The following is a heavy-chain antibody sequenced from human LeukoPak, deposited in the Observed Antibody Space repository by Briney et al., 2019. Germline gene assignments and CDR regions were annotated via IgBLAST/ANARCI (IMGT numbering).Heavy chain of an antibody. CDR2: IKQDGSEK. J-gene: IGHJ4*02. V-gene: IGHV3-7*01. Sequence: GGSLRLSCGVSGFTFSRNWMSWVRQAPGKGLEWVANIKQDGSEKYYVDSVKGRFTISRDNAKNSLYLQMNSLRAEDTAVYYCAREGVSTIYFDYWGQGTLVTVSS. CDR3: AREGVSTIYFDY. D-gene: IGHD5-12*01. CDR1: GFTFSRNW.